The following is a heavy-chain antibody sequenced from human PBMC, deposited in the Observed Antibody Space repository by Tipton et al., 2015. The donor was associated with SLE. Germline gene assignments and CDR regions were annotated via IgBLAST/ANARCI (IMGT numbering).Heavy chain of an antibody. CDR3: ARVKSIFGVVIIDY. D-gene: IGHD3-3*01. Sequence: TLSLTCTVSGVSVSSGGYYWNWIRQHPGKGLEWIGRMFSSGDTNYNPSLKSRLTMSVDTSKNQFSLKLSSVTAADMAVYYCARVKSIFGVVIIDYWGQGTLVTVSS. V-gene: IGHV4-61*02. CDR2: MFSSGDT. CDR1: GVSVSSGGYY. J-gene: IGHJ4*02.